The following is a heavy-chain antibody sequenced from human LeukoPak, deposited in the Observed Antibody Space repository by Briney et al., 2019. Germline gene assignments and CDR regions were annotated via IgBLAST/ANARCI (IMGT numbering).Heavy chain of an antibody. V-gene: IGHV3-74*01. Sequence: PGGSLRLSCAASGFTFSSDWMHWVRQAPGEGLVWVSHINSDGSATYADCVKGRFTIFRDNAKNTEYLQMNSLRAEDTAVYYCARAAYSDFPDYWGQGTLVTVSS. J-gene: IGHJ4*02. D-gene: IGHD4-11*01. CDR2: INSDGSAT. CDR1: GFTFSSDW. CDR3: ARAAYSDFPDY.